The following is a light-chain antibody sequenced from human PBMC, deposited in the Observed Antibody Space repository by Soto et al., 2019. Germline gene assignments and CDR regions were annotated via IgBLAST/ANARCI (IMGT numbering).Light chain of an antibody. CDR3: QLRSNWPIT. V-gene: IGKV3-11*01. CDR1: QNVRSY. Sequence: EIVLPQSPATLSLSPGERATLSCGASQNVRSYLAWYQQKPGQAPRLLIYDVSNRATGIPARFSGSGSGTDFTLTISSLEPEDFAVYYCQLRSNWPITFGQGTRLEIK. CDR2: DVS. J-gene: IGKJ5*01.